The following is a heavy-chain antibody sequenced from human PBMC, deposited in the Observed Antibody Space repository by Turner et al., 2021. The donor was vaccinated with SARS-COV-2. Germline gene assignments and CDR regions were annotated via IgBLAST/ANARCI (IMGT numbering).Heavy chain of an antibody. CDR1: GFTFSNYG. J-gene: IGHJ4*02. CDR2: ISYDGSNK. CDR3: AKSGGMYCSGGNCYSSYFDY. D-gene: IGHD2-15*01. Sequence: VQLVESGGGVVQPGRSLRLSCAASGFTFSNYGVHWVRQAPGKGLEWVAVISYDGSNKYYADSVKGRFTISRDNSKNTLYLQMNSLRAEDTAVYYCAKSGGMYCSGGNCYSSYFDYWGQGTLVTVSS. V-gene: IGHV3-30*18.